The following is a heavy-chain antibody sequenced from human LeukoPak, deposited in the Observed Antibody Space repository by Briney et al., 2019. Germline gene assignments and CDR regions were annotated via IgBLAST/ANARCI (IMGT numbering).Heavy chain of an antibody. J-gene: IGHJ3*02. CDR1: GYTFTGYY. D-gene: IGHD3-10*01. V-gene: IGHV1-2*02. Sequence: VASVKVSCKASGYTFTGYYMHWVRQAPGQGLEWMGWINPNSGGTNYAQKFQGRVTMTRDTSISTAYMELSRLRSDDTAVYYCARDERVGVAGSGAHAAFDIWGQGTMVTVSS. CDR3: ARDERVGVAGSGAHAAFDI. CDR2: INPNSGGT.